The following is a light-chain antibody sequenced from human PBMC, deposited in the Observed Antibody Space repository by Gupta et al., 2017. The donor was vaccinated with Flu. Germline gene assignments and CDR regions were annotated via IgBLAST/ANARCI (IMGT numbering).Light chain of an antibody. V-gene: IGLV1-51*02. CDR3: GTWDSSLSAGRV. Sequence: SVLTQPPSVSAAPGQKVTISCSGSSSNIGNNYVSWYQQLPGTAPTLLIYENDKRPSGIPDRFSGSKSGTSATLGITGLQTGDEADYYCGTWDSSLSAGRVFGGGTKLTAL. J-gene: IGLJ3*02. CDR1: SSNIGNNY. CDR2: END.